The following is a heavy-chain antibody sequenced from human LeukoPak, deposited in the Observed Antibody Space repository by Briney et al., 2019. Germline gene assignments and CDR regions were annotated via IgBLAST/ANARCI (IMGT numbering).Heavy chain of an antibody. Sequence: SETLSLTRTVSGGSISSSSYYWGWIRQPPGKGLEWIGSIYYSGSTYYNPSLKSRVTISVDTSKNQFSLKLSSVTAADTAVYYCARDPGFGEFDYWGQGTLVTVSS. D-gene: IGHD3-10*01. CDR3: ARDPGFGEFDY. CDR1: GGSISSSSYY. CDR2: IYYSGST. V-gene: IGHV4-39*07. J-gene: IGHJ4*02.